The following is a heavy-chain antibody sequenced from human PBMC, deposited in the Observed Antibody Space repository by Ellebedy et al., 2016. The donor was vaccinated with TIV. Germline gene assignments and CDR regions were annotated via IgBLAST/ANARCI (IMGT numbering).Heavy chain of an antibody. CDR1: GFTLSSSW. V-gene: IGHV3-7*01. Sequence: PGGSLRLSCAASGFTLSSSWMSWVRQAPGSGLAWVANIHPDGSEKYYVDSVKGRFTISRDNAKNSLYLEMNSLRAEDTAVYYCARDYYGSGNWGQGTLVTVSS. CDR3: ARDYYGSGN. CDR2: IHPDGSEK. J-gene: IGHJ4*02. D-gene: IGHD3-10*01.